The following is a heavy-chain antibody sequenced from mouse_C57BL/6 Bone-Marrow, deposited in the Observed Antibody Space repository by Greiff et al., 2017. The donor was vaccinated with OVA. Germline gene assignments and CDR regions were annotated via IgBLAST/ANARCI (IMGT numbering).Heavy chain of an antibody. CDR3: ARQSGSSSWFAY. CDR2: ISNGGGST. V-gene: IGHV5-12*01. J-gene: IGHJ3*01. CDR1: GFTFSDYY. D-gene: IGHD1-1*01. Sequence: EVMLVESGGGLVQPGGSLKLSCAASGFTFSDYYMYWVRQTPEKRLEWVAYISNGGGSTYYPATVQGRFTISRDNAKNTLYLQMSRLKSEDTAMYYCARQSGSSSWFAYWGQGTLVTVSA.